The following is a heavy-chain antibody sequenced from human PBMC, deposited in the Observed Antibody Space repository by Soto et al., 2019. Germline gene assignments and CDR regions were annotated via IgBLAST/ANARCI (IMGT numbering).Heavy chain of an antibody. Sequence: EVQLVESGGGLIQPGGSLRLSCAASGFTVSSNYMSWVRQAPGKGLEWVSVIYSGGSTYYADSVKGRFTISRDNSKNTLYLQMNSLRAEDTAVYYCARDLYDSSGYDSYYYGMDVWGQGTTVTVSS. D-gene: IGHD3-22*01. CDR2: IYSGGST. J-gene: IGHJ6*02. CDR1: GFTVSSNY. CDR3: ARDLYDSSGYDSYYYGMDV. V-gene: IGHV3-53*01.